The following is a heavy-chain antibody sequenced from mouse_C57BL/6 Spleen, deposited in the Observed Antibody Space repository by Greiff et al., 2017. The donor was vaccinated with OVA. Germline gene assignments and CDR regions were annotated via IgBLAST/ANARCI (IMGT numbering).Heavy chain of an antibody. CDR2: IDPSASYT. D-gene: IGHD3-1*01. J-gene: IGHJ3*01. CDR3: ARSGGAY. CDR1: GYTFTSYW. V-gene: IGHV1-69*01. Sequence: QVQLKQPGAELVMPGASVKLSCKASGYTFTSYWMHWVKQRPGQGLEWIGEIDPSASYTNYNQKFKGKSTLPVDKSSSTAYMQLRSLTSEDSAVYYCARSGGAYWGQGTLVTVSA.